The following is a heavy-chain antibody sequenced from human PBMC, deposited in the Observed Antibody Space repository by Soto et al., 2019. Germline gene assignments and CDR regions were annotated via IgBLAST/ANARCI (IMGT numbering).Heavy chain of an antibody. CDR3: AKDILFGETSYYYGMDV. CDR1: GFTFDDYA. V-gene: IGHV3-9*01. Sequence: EVQLVESGGGLVQSGRSLRLSCGASGFTFDDYAMHWFRQAPGKGLEWVSGISWNSARIDYADSVKGRFTVSRDNAKNSLYLQMNSLRAEDTALYFCAKDILFGETSYYYGMDVWGQGTTVTVSS. D-gene: IGHD3-10*01. CDR2: ISWNSARI. J-gene: IGHJ6*02.